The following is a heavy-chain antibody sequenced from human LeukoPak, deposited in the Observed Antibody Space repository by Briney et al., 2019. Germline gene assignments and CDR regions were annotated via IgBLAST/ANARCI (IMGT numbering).Heavy chain of an antibody. CDR2: DHQRGNI. Sequence: SETLSLTCTVSGGSFDNEMFYWAWIRQPPGKGLQWIASDHQRGNIYDNPSLKNRVIISLDTSKNQFFLTLSSVTAADVAVYYCARQAGIGFDLWGQGTLVGVSS. CDR3: ARQAGIGFDL. J-gene: IGHJ5*02. D-gene: IGHD3-10*01. V-gene: IGHV4-39*01. CDR1: GGSFDNEMFY.